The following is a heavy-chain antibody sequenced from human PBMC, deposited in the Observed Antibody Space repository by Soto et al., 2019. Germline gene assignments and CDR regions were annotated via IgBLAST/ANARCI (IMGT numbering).Heavy chain of an antibody. J-gene: IGHJ4*02. CDR2: ISYDGSNK. V-gene: IGHV3-30-3*01. D-gene: IGHD6-19*01. CDR3: ARSISVAGRFDY. Sequence: HPGGSLRHSCAASGFTFSRYAMYWVRQAPGKGLEWVAVISYDGSNKYYADSVKGRFTISRDNSKNTLYLQMNSLRAEDTAVYYCARSISVAGRFDYCGQGT. CDR1: GFTFSRYA.